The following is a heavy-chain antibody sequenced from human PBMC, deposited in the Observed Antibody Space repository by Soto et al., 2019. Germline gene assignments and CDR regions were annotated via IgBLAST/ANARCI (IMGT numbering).Heavy chain of an antibody. CDR3: AGGGYYYDRSGLPHHGMDV. CDR1: GGTFSSYA. Sequence: QVQLVQSGAEVKKPGSSVKVSCKASGGTFSSYAISWVRQAPGQGLEWMGGIIPSFGTANYAQKFQGRVTITADESKSTAHMELSSLSSEYTAVYYCAGGGYYYDRSGLPHHGMDVWGQGTTVTVSS. V-gene: IGHV1-69*12. CDR2: IIPSFGTA. D-gene: IGHD3-22*01. J-gene: IGHJ6*02.